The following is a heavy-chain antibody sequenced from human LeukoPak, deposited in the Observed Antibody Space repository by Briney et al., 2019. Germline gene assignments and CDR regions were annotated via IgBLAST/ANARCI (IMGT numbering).Heavy chain of an antibody. CDR3: ARASYDSSGYYLPFDY. Sequence: RSSVKVSCKASGGTFSSYAISWVRQAPGQGLEWMGRIIPIFGTANYAQKFQGRVTITTDESTSTAYMELSSLRSEDTAVYYCARASYDSSGYYLPFDYWGQGTLVTVSS. D-gene: IGHD3-22*01. V-gene: IGHV1-69*05. CDR1: GGTFSSYA. CDR2: IIPIFGTA. J-gene: IGHJ4*02.